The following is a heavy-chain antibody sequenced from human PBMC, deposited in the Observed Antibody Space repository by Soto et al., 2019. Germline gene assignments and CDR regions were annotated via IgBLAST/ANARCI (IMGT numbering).Heavy chain of an antibody. CDR1: GGSISSGGYY. CDR3: ATYYDSSGYYSNDAFDI. D-gene: IGHD3-22*01. CDR2: IYYSGST. Sequence: NPSETLSLTCTVSGGSISSGGYYWSWIRQHPGKGLEWIGYIYYSGSTYYNPSLKSRVTISVDTSKNQFSLKLSSVTAADTAVYYCATYYDSSGYYSNDAFDIWGQGTMVTVSS. J-gene: IGHJ3*02. V-gene: IGHV4-31*03.